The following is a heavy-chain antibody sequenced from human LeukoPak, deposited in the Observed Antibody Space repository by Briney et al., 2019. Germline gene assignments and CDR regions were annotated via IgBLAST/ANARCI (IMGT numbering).Heavy chain of an antibody. D-gene: IGHD3-3*01. CDR3: ARGLGFWSGRAFDY. CDR2: INHSGST. J-gene: IGHJ4*02. V-gene: IGHV4-34*01. CDR1: GGSFSGYY. Sequence: SETLSLTCAVYGGSFSGYYWSWIRQPPGKGLEWIGEINHSGSTNYNPSLKSRVTISVDTSKNQFPLKLSSVTAADTAVYYCARGLGFWSGRAFDYWGQGTLVTVSS.